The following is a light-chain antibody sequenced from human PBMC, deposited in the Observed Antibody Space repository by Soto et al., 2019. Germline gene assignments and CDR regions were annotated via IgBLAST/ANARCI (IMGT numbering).Light chain of an antibody. CDR1: SSNIGTNT. CDR3: AAWDDTLLL. Sequence: QSVLTQPPSASGTPGQRVTISCSGSSSNIGTNTVNWYQQLPGTAPKVLIYNNHERPSGVPDRFSGSKSGTSASLAISGLQSDDEADYYCAAWDDTLLLFGGGTKVTVL. CDR2: NNH. J-gene: IGLJ3*02. V-gene: IGLV1-44*01.